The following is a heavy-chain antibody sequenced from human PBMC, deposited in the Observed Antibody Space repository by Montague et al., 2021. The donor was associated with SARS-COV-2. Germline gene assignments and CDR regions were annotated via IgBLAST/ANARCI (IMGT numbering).Heavy chain of an antibody. D-gene: IGHD6-19*01. CDR2: XXWDDNK. V-gene: IGHV2-5*02. CDR1: GFSLSTRGVG. CDR3: AHRRSGWNGPYFDY. J-gene: IGHJ4*02. Sequence: PALVKPTQTLTLTCTFSGFSLSTRGVGVGWIRQPPGKALEWLALXXWDDNKRYSPSLKSRLTITKDTSKNQVVLTMTNMDPVDTATYYCAHRRSGWNGPYFDYWGQGTLVTVSS.